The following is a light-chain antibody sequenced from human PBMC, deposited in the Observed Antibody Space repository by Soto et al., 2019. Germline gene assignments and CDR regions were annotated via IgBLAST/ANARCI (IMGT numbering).Light chain of an antibody. V-gene: IGKV3-20*01. CDR3: QQYGSLPKT. J-gene: IGKJ1*01. CDR2: GAF. Sequence: EIVLTQSPGTLSLSPGERATLSCRASQSVSSSYLAWYQQKPGQAPRFLIYGAFSRANGIPVRFSGSASGTDFTLIISRLEPEDVAVYYCQQYGSLPKTFGQGTKVDIK. CDR1: QSVSSSY.